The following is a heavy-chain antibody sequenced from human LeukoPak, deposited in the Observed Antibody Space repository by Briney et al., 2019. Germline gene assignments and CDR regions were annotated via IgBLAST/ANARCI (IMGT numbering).Heavy chain of an antibody. CDR2: IRRSSSSI. V-gene: IGHV3-21*01. CDR3: ARSGFGELFVDY. CDR1: GFTFSSFS. J-gene: IGHJ4*02. Sequence: WGSLSLSCAASGFTFSSFSMNWVRQAPWQGLEWVSFIRRSSSSIYYADSGKGRFTISRDNAKNSLHLQMNSLRAEDTPLYYCARSGFGELFVDYWGQGTLVTVSS. D-gene: IGHD3-10*01.